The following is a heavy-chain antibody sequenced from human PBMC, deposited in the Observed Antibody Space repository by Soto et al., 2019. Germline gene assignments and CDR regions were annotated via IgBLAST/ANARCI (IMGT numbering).Heavy chain of an antibody. CDR3: AKESITWTGGRNGMDV. CDR2: ISSSSSWT. J-gene: IGHJ6*02. Sequence: QVQLVESGGRLVKPGGSLRLSCVASGFTFSDYYMSWVRQAPGKGLEWVSYISSSSSWTKYADSVKGRFTISRDNAKTSLYLKMNSLVPDDSAVYYCAKESITWTGGRNGMDVWGQGTTVTVSS. V-gene: IGHV3-11*05. CDR1: GFTFSDYY. D-gene: IGHD3-16*01.